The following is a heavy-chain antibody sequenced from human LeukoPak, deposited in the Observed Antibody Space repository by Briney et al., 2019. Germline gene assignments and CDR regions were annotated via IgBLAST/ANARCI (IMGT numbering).Heavy chain of an antibody. V-gene: IGHV4-59*08. CDR2: IYNSGST. J-gene: IGHJ5*02. CDR1: GGSISSYS. Sequence: SETLSLTCTVSGGSISSYSWSSIRQPPGKGLEWIGYIYNSGSTNYNPSLKSRVTMSVDTSKNQFSLKLSSVTAADTAVYYCARHLIREEYSSSSIGLDRWGQGTLVTVSS. CDR3: ARHLIREEYSSSSIGLDR. D-gene: IGHD6-6*01.